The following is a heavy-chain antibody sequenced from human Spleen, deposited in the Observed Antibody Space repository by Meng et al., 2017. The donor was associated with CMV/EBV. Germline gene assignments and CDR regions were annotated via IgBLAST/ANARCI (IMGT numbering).Heavy chain of an antibody. CDR3: AREQNYYDSSGYLSGGMDV. J-gene: IGHJ6*02. Sequence: GGSLRLSCAASGFTFSSYAMHWVRQAPGKGLEWVAVISYDGSNKYYADSVKGRFTISRDNSKNTLYLQMNSLRAEDTAVYYCAREQNYYDSSGYLSGGMDVWGQGTTVTVSS. D-gene: IGHD3-22*01. CDR2: ISYDGSNK. CDR1: GFTFSSYA. V-gene: IGHV3-30-3*01.